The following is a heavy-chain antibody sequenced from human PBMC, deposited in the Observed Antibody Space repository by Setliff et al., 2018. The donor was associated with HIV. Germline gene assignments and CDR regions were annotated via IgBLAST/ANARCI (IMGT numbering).Heavy chain of an antibody. CDR1: GDTLSSYA. CDR2: IIPILGIA. J-gene: IGHJ4*02. Sequence: SVKVSCKTSGDTLSSYAITWVRQAPGQGLEWMGGIIPILGIANYAQKFQGRVTITADKSTSTAYMELSSLRSEDTAVYYCARDREYYYDNSGSPSFDYWGQGTLVTVSS. D-gene: IGHD3-22*01. CDR3: ARDREYYYDNSGSPSFDY. V-gene: IGHV1-69*10.